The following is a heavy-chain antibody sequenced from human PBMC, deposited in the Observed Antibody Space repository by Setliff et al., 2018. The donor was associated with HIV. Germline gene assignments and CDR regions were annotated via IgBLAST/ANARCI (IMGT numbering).Heavy chain of an antibody. CDR1: GPSISSGDYY. CDR2: IYTTGST. Sequence: SETLSLTCTVSGPSISSGDYYWSWIRQPAGKGLEWIAHIYTTGSTNYSPFFEGRVTLSIDRSKDQLSLKLNSVTAADTAVYYCARGPRLGISGYEDYWGQGTLVTVSS. D-gene: IGHD5-12*01. J-gene: IGHJ4*02. V-gene: IGHV4-61*09. CDR3: ARGPRLGISGYEDY.